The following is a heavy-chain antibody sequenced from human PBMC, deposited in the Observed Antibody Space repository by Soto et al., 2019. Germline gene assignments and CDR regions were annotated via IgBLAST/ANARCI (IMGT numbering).Heavy chain of an antibody. Sequence: ASVKVSCKASGYTFTSYGISWVRQAPGQGLEWMGWISAYNGNTNYAQKLQGRVTVTTDTSTSTAYMELRSLRSDDTAVYYCAGSTYYYDSSGPTYFDYWGQGTLVTVSS. CDR3: AGSTYYYDSSGPTYFDY. CDR1: GYTFTSYG. J-gene: IGHJ4*02. CDR2: ISAYNGNT. D-gene: IGHD3-22*01. V-gene: IGHV1-18*01.